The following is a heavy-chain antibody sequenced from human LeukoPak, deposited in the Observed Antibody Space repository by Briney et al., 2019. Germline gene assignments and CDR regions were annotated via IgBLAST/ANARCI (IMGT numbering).Heavy chain of an antibody. J-gene: IGHJ6*03. D-gene: IGHD4-11*01. V-gene: IGHV1-69*05. Sequence: SVKVSCKASGGTFSSYAISWGRQAPGQGLEWMGGIITIFGTANYAQKFQGRVTITTDESTSTAYMELSSLRSEDTAVYYCARGPFDYSNYYYYYYMDVWGKGTTVTVSS. CDR2: IITIFGTA. CDR1: GGTFSSYA. CDR3: ARGPFDYSNYYYYYYMDV.